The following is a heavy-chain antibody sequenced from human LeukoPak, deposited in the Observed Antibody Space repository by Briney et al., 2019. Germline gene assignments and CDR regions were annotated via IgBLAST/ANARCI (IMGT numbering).Heavy chain of an antibody. Sequence: GGSLRLSCAASGFTFSSYAMTWVRQAPGRGLEWVSSIVGSGGATYYADSVKGRFTISRDNSKNTLYLQMNMLTDEDTALYYCAREGGGSRVEAWVAPAGHWGPFDAFDLWGQGTLVTVSS. CDR1: GFTFSSYA. CDR2: IVGSGGAT. J-gene: IGHJ3*01. V-gene: IGHV3-23*01. D-gene: IGHD2-2*01. CDR3: AREGGGSRVEAWVAPAGHWGPFDAFDL.